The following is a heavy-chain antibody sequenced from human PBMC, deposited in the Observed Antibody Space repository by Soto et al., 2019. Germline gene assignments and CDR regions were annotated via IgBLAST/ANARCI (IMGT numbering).Heavy chain of an antibody. CDR3: ARVRCTVTYCDLWSGLEGYFEY. Sequence: PSETLSLTCTFSVGSISSGDDYCSWIRQPPWKGLEWIGYIYYSGSTYYNPSLKSRVTISVDTSKNQFSLKLSSVTAADTAVYYCARVRCTVTYCDLWSGLEGYFEYWGQGTLVIVSS. CDR2: IYYSGST. CDR1: VGSISSGDDY. V-gene: IGHV4-30-4*01. J-gene: IGHJ4*02. D-gene: IGHD3-3*01.